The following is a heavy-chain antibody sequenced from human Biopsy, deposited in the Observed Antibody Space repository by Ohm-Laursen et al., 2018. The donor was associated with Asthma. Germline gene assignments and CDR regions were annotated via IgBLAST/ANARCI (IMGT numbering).Heavy chain of an antibody. CDR1: PGSFSGFF. Sequence: SETLSLTCDVYPGSFSGFFWTWIRQSPGKGLEWIGETNERGVTNNNPSLKSRVIISIDTYWNRVSLKLTSVTAADTAVYYCARGPELDVWGQGTTVTSP. CDR3: ARGPELDV. V-gene: IGHV4-34*01. J-gene: IGHJ6*02. CDR2: TNERGVT.